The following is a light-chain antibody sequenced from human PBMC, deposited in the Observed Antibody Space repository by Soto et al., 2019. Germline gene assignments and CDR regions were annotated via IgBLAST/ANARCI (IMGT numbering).Light chain of an antibody. Sequence: DIQMPQSPSSLSASVGDRVTITCQASHDITIYLNWYQQRPGKAPKLLIYDASNLEAGVPSRFSGSGSGTDFTFTINSLQPEDIATYYCQHYANLPLTFGGGTKVEIK. V-gene: IGKV1-33*01. J-gene: IGKJ4*01. CDR2: DAS. CDR1: HDITIY. CDR3: QHYANLPLT.